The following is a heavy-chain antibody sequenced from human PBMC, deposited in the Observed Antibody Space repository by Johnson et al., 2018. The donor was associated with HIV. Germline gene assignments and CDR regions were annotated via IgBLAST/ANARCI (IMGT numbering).Heavy chain of an antibody. CDR3: AKDNLKRTRGSDAFDI. J-gene: IGHJ3*02. D-gene: IGHD2-15*01. CDR1: GFTFSSYD. V-gene: IGHV3-30*18. CDR2: ISYDGNNK. Sequence: QVQLVESGGGLVQPGGSLRLSCAASGFTFSSYDMHWVRQPPGKGLEWVAVISYDGNNKYYADSVKGRVTISRDNSKNTLYLQMNSLRAEDTAMYYCAKDNLKRTRGSDAFDIWGQGTRVTVSS.